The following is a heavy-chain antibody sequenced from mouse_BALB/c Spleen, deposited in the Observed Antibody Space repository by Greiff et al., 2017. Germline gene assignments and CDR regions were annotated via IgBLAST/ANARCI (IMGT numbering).Heavy chain of an antibody. D-gene: IGHD2-14*01. CDR2: INPSSGYT. CDR3: ARRYRYDEGYYAMDY. CDR1: GYTFTSYT. Sequence: QVQLQQSGAELARPGASVKMSCKASGYTFTSYTMHWVKQRPGQGLEWIGYINPSSGYTNYNQKFKDKATLTADKSSSTAYMQLSSLTSEDSAVYYCARRYRYDEGYYAMDYWGQGTSVTVSS. J-gene: IGHJ4*01. V-gene: IGHV1-4*01.